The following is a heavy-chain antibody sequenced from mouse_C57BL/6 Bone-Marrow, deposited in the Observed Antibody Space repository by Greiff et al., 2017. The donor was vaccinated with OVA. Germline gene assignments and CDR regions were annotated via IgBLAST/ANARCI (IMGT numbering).Heavy chain of an antibody. CDR1: GFNITDYY. V-gene: IGHV14-2*01. J-gene: IGHJ4*01. Sequence: VQLQQSGAELVKPGASVKLSCTASGFNITDYYMNWVKQRTEKSLEWIGEIDPEDGETKYAQKFKGKATITVDTSSKPAYLTLSSLTSEDTAVDYCAHLSHMDYWGQGTSVTVSS. CDR3: AHLSHMDY. CDR2: IDPEDGET. D-gene: IGHD1-1*01.